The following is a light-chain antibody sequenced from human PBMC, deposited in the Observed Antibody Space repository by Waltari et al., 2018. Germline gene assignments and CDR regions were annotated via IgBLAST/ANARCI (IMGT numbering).Light chain of an antibody. J-gene: IGKJ4*01. CDR3: QQANSFPLT. Sequence: DIQMTQSPSSVSASAVERVTITCRSGQGISSWLAWYQQKPGKATKRLIYSASSLQSGVPSRFSGSGSGTDFTLTISSLQPEDVATYYCQQANSFPLTFGGGTKVEIK. V-gene: IGKV1-12*01. CDR2: SAS. CDR1: QGISSW.